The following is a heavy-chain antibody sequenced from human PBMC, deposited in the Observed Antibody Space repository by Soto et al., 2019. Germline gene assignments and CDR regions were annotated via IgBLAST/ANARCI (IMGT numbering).Heavy chain of an antibody. V-gene: IGHV4-61*01. CDR3: ARTTAVPNTLRSRYFFDY. CDR2: VYYSGTT. CDR1: GGSVSNRTYY. J-gene: IGHJ4*02. D-gene: IGHD4-17*01. Sequence: SETLSLTCSVSGGSVSNRTYYWSWIRQPPGKRLEWIGYVYYSGTTNYNPSLKSRVTISVGLSKNQFSLRLSSVTTADTALYYCARTTAVPNTLRSRYFFDYWGQGTLVTVSS.